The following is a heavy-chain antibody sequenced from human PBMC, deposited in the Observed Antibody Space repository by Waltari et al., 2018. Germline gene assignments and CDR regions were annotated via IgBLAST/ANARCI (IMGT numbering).Heavy chain of an antibody. D-gene: IGHD3-16*01. CDR3: ARVQDYVRDY. J-gene: IGHJ4*02. V-gene: IGHV4-34*01. CDR1: GGSFSDYY. CDR2: INHSGST. Sequence: VQLQQWGAGLLKPSETLSLTCAVYGGSFSDYYWSWIRQPPGKGLEWIGEINHSGSTNYNPSLKSRITISIDTSKNQFSLKLNSVTAADTAVYYCARVQDYVRDYWGQGTLVTVSS.